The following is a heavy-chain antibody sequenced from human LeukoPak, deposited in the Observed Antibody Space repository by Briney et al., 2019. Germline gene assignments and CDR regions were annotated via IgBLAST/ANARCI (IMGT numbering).Heavy chain of an antibody. J-gene: IGHJ4*02. Sequence: GGSLRLSCAASGFTFSNYWMSWVRQAPAKGLEWVAHINQDGSEEHYMDSVKARFIISRDNAKNSLSLQMDSLRAEDTAVYYCVRGGGVSGYDLLDYWGQGTLVTVSS. CDR2: INQDGSEE. CDR1: GFTFSNYW. V-gene: IGHV3-7*01. CDR3: VRGGGVSGYDLLDY. D-gene: IGHD5-12*01.